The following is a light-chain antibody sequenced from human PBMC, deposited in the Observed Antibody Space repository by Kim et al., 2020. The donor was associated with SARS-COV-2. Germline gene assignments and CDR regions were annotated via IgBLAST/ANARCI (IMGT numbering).Light chain of an antibody. CDR3: QQSDNNPPFT. V-gene: IGKV1-39*01. CDR1: QSISSS. Sequence: SVGDRVTISCRASQSISSSLNWYQQKPGKAPDLLIYAASTLQSGVPSRFSGSGSGTDFTLTINSLQPEDFATYYCQQSDNNPPFTFGPGTKVDIK. CDR2: AAS. J-gene: IGKJ3*01.